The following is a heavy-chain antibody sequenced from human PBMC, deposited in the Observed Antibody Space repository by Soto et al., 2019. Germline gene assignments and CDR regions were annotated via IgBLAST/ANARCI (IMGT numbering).Heavy chain of an antibody. Sequence: GASVKVSCKASGYTFTSYYMHWVRQAPGQGLEWMGIINPSGGSTSYAQKFQGRVTMTRDTSTSTVYMELSSLRSEDTAVYYCARDDSRYDFWSGPDAFDIWGQGTMVTVSS. CDR2: INPSGGST. D-gene: IGHD3-3*01. J-gene: IGHJ3*02. V-gene: IGHV1-46*01. CDR3: ARDDSRYDFWSGPDAFDI. CDR1: GYTFTSYY.